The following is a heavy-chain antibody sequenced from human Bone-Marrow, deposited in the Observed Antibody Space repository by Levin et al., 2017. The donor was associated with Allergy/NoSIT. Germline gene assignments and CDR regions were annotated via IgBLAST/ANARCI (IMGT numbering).Heavy chain of an antibody. CDR2: ISGSGGST. CDR1: GFTFSSYA. CDR3: AKDVGYYYGSGSFFPDY. J-gene: IGHJ4*02. D-gene: IGHD3-10*01. Sequence: GESLKISCAASGFTFSSYAMSWVRQAPGKGLEWVSAISGSGGSTYYADSVKGRFTISRDNSKNTLYLQMNSLRAEDTAVYYCAKDVGYYYGSGSFFPDYWGQGTLVTVSS. V-gene: IGHV3-23*01.